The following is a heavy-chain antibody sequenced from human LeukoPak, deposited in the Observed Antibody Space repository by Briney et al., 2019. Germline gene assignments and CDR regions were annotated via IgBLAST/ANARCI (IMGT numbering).Heavy chain of an antibody. D-gene: IGHD1-26*01. CDR1: GGTFSSYA. V-gene: IGHV1-69*05. Sequence: SVKVSCKASGGTFSSYAISWVRQAPGQGLEWMGGIIPIFGTANYAQKFQGRVTITTDESTSTAYMELSSLRSEDTAEYYCASVVYSGSYFDYWRQGTLVSVSS. CDR2: IIPIFGTA. J-gene: IGHJ4*02. CDR3: ASVVYSGSYFDY.